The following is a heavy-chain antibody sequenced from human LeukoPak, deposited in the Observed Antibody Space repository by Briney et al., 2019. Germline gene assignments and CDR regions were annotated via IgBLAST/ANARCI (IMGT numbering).Heavy chain of an antibody. V-gene: IGHV4-31*03. J-gene: IGHJ3*02. Sequence: SQTLSLTCTVSGGSISSGGYYWSWIRQHPGKGLEWIGYIYYSGSTYYNPSLKSRVTISVDTSKNQFSLKLSSVTAADTAVYYCARGTQAHDAFDIWGLGTMVTVSS. CDR2: IYYSGST. CDR3: ARGTQAHDAFDI. CDR1: GGSISSGGYY.